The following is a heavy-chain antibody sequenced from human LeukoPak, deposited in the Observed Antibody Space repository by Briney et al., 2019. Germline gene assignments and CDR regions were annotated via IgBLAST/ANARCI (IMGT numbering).Heavy chain of an antibody. Sequence: GGSLRLSCAASGFTFSSYAMSWVRPAPGKGLGWVSAISGSGGSTYYADSVKGRFTISRDNSKNTLYLQMNSLRAEDTAVYYCAKDFYAPFDYWGQGTLVTVSS. D-gene: IGHD2/OR15-2a*01. V-gene: IGHV3-23*01. J-gene: IGHJ4*02. CDR1: GFTFSSYA. CDR3: AKDFYAPFDY. CDR2: ISGSGGST.